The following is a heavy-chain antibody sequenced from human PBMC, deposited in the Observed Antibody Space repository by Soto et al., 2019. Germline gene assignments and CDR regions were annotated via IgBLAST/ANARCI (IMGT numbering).Heavy chain of an antibody. D-gene: IGHD3-10*01. CDR1: GFTFSSYG. CDR3: AKDYNLFYGMDV. Sequence: GGALRLACAASGFTFSSYGMHWVRQAPGKGLEWVAVISYDGSNKYYADSVKGRFTISRDNSKNTLYLQMNSLRAEDTAVYYCAKDYNLFYGMDVWGQGTTVTVSS. V-gene: IGHV3-30*18. CDR2: ISYDGSNK. J-gene: IGHJ6*02.